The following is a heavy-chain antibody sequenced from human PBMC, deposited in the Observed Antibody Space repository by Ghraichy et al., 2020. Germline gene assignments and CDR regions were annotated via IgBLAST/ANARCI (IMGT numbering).Heavy chain of an antibody. D-gene: IGHD2-2*01. CDR2: ISSSSRYI. J-gene: IGHJ6*02. V-gene: IGHV3-21*01. Sequence: LSLTCAASGFTFSSNSMNWVRQAPGKGLEWVSSISSSSRYIYYADSVKARFTISRDNAKNSLYLQMNSLRAEDTAVYYCARVSAVPAFYYYYGMDVWGPGTTATVSS. CDR1: GFTFSSNS. CDR3: ARVSAVPAFYYYYGMDV.